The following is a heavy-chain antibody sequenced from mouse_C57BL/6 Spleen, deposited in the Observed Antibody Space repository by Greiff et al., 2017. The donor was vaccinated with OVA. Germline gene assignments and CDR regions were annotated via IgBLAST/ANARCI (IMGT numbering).Heavy chain of an antibody. Sequence: QVQLQQPGTELVKPGASVKLSCKASGYTFTSYWMHWVKQRPGQGLEWIGTINTSNGGTNYNEKFKSKATLTVDKSASTAYMQLSSLTSEDSAVYYWARSDLTDDGTSYYFDYGGQGTTLTVSS. D-gene: IGHD1-1*01. J-gene: IGHJ2*01. CDR1: GYTFTSYW. CDR2: INTSNGGT. V-gene: IGHV1-53*01. CDR3: ARSDLTDDGTSYYFDY.